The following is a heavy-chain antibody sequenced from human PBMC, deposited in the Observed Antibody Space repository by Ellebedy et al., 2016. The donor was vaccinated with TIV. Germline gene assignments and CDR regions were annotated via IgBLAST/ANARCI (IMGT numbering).Heavy chain of an antibody. D-gene: IGHD3-10*01. J-gene: IGHJ6*03. Sequence: GESLKISCVASGLTVSSNFMNWVRQAPGKGLEWVSVIYSGGSTYYADSVKGRFSISRDNSKNTLYLQINTLRAEDTAVYYCARVGKRGCYYMDVWGKGTTVTVSS. V-gene: IGHV3-53*01. CDR3: ARVGKRGCYYMDV. CDR2: IYSGGST. CDR1: GLTVSSNF.